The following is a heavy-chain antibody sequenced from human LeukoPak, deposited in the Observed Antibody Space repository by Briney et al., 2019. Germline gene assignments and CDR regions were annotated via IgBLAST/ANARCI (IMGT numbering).Heavy chain of an antibody. V-gene: IGHV3-7*01. D-gene: IGHD2-8*02. CDR2: IKQDRSEK. Sequence: PGGSLRLSCAASGFTFTNYWMSWVRQAPGKGLELVANIKQDRSEKYYVDSVKGRFTISRDNPKNTMNLQMNSLRAEDTAVYYCAKGGGVIGRSYYFDYWGQGTLVTVSS. J-gene: IGHJ4*02. CDR3: AKGGGVIGRSYYFDY. CDR1: GFTFTNYW.